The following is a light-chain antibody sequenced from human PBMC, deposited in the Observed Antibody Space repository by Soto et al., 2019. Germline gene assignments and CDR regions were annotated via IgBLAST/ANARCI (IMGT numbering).Light chain of an antibody. CDR1: QSVSSY. J-gene: IGKJ1*01. CDR3: QQYNSYST. Sequence: TQSPATLSLSPGERATLSCRASQSVSSYLAWYQQKPGKAPKLLIYKASSLESGVPSRFSGSGSGTEFTLTISSLQPDDFATYYCQQYNSYSTFGQGTKVEIK. V-gene: IGKV1-5*03. CDR2: KAS.